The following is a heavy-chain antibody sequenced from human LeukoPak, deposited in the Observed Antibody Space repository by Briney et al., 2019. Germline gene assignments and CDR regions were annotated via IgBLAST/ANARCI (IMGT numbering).Heavy chain of an antibody. V-gene: IGHV4-31*03. D-gene: IGHD2-2*01. CDR2: IYYSGST. CDR1: GGSISSGGYY. J-gene: IGHJ3*02. CDR3: AREAPYCSSTSCQTSDAFDI. Sequence: SETLSLTRTVSGGSISSGGYYWSWIRQHPGKGLEWIGYIYYSGSTYYNPSLKSRVTISVDTSKNQFSLKLSSVTAADTAVYYCAREAPYCSSTSCQTSDAFDIWGQGTMVTVSS.